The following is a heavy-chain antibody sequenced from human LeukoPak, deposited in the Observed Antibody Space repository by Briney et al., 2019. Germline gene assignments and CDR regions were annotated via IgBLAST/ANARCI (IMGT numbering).Heavy chain of an antibody. D-gene: IGHD3-10*01. Sequence: ASVKVSCKASGYTFTGYYMHWVRQAPGQGLEWMGWINPNSGGTNCAQKFQGRVTMTRDTSISTAYMELSRLRSDDTAVYYCARDGRLLWFGELEYYFDYRGQGTLVTVSS. CDR3: ARDGRLLWFGELEYYFDY. CDR1: GYTFTGYY. J-gene: IGHJ4*02. CDR2: INPNSGGT. V-gene: IGHV1-2*02.